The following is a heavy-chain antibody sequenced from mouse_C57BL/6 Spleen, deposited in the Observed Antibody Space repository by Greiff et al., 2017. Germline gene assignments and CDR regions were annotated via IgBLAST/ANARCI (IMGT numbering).Heavy chain of an antibody. J-gene: IGHJ3*01. D-gene: IGHD1-1*01. CDR2: IYPGDGDT. Sequence: QVQLQQSGAELVKPGASVKISCKASGYAFSSYWMNWVKQRPGKGLEWIGQIYPGDGDTNYNGKFKGKATLTADKSSSTAYMQLSSLTSEDSAVYFCARDLGTTVVEGAWFAYWGQGTLVTVSA. CDR3: ARDLGTTVVEGAWFAY. CDR1: GYAFSSYW. V-gene: IGHV1-80*01.